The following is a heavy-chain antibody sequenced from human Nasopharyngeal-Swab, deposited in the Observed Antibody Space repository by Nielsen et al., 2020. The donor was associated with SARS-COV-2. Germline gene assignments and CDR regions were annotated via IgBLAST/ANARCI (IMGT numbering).Heavy chain of an antibody. D-gene: IGHD5-24*01. J-gene: IGHJ4*02. CDR3: ARERRDGYNSVCYFDY. CDR2: IYYRGST. V-gene: IGHV4-59*01. Sequence: WIRQPPGKGLEWIGYIYYRGSTNYNPSLKSRVTISVDTSKNQFSLKLSSVTAADTAVYYCARERRDGYNSVCYFDYWGQGTLVTVSS.